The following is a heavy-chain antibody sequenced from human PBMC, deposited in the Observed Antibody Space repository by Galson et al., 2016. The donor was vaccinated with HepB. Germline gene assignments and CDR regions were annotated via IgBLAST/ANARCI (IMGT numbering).Heavy chain of an antibody. CDR2: ISGSGRST. V-gene: IGHV3-23*01. J-gene: IGHJ4*02. CDR1: GFTFSSYA. D-gene: IGHD6-19*01. CDR3: AKDRPKKGAVADIFDY. Sequence: SLRLSCAASGFTFSSYAMSWVRQAPGKGLEWVSAISGSGRSTYYNDSEQGRFTISIDNSKNTLNLHRNSLRAEDTAVYYCAKDRPKKGAVADIFDYWGQGTLVTVSS.